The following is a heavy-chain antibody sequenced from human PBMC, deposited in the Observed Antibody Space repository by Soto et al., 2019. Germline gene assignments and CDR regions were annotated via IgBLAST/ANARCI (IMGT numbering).Heavy chain of an antibody. J-gene: IGHJ4*02. D-gene: IGHD3-10*01. Sequence: PESLSRTYISSVCPMSILCYDRWWSPQPPGKGLEWIGSIYYSGSTYYNPSLKSRVTISVDTSKNQFSLKLSSVTAADTAVYYCARLGELYYYGSGSYFFDYWGQG. V-gene: IGHV4-39*01. CDR1: VCPMSILCYD. CDR3: ARLGELYYYGSGSYFFDY. CDR2: IYYSGST.